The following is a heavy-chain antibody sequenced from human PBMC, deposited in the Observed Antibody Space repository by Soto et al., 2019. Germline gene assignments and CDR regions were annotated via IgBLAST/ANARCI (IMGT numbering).Heavy chain of an antibody. J-gene: IGHJ4*02. Sequence: SVKVSCKASGGTFSSYAISWVRQAPGQGLEWMGGIIPIFGTANYAQKFQGRLTLTTDTSTDTAFMELMSLRSDDTAMYFCARDIHLSTPHYFDNWGQGTPVTVSS. CDR2: IIPIFGTA. CDR1: GGTFSSYA. V-gene: IGHV1-69*05. D-gene: IGHD2-2*01. CDR3: ARDIHLSTPHYFDN.